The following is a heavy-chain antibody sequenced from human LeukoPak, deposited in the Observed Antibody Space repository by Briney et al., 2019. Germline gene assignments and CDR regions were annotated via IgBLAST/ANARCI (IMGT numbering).Heavy chain of an antibody. Sequence: ASVKVSCKASGYTFTSYYMHWVRQAPGQGLEWMGIINPSGGSTSYAQKFQGRVTMTRDTSTSTVCMELSSLRSEDTAVYYCAKELIAAADNDYWGQGTLVTVSS. J-gene: IGHJ4*02. D-gene: IGHD6-13*01. CDR2: INPSGGST. V-gene: IGHV1-46*01. CDR3: AKELIAAADNDY. CDR1: GYTFTSYY.